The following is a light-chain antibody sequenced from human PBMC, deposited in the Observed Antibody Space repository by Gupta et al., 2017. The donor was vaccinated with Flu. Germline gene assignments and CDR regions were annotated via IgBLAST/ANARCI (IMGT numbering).Light chain of an antibody. CDR1: SSNIGSNL. Sequence: QSVLTQPPSVSAAPVQKVTISCSGSSSNIGSNLVSWYQQFPGIAPKLIMSDSNKRPSGIPDRVYGSKASKSDTRGLTVIKTGHEAEDYCGKWASRMRAGVVGGGTKLTVL. J-gene: IGLJ3*02. CDR2: DSN. V-gene: IGLV1-51*01. CDR3: GKWASRMRAGV.